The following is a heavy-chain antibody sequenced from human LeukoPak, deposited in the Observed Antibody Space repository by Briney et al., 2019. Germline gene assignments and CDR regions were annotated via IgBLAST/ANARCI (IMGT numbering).Heavy chain of an antibody. CDR2: IYYSGST. CDR3: ARTTSSSSWYYYYYYMDV. V-gene: IGHV4-59*01. J-gene: IGHJ6*03. CDR1: GGSISSYY. D-gene: IGHD6-13*01. Sequence: SETLSLTCTVSGGSISSYYWSWIRQPPGKGLEWIGYIYYSGSTNYNPTLKSRVTISVDTSNNQFSLKLSSVTAADTAVYYCARTTSSSSWYYYYYYMDVWGKGTTVTVSS.